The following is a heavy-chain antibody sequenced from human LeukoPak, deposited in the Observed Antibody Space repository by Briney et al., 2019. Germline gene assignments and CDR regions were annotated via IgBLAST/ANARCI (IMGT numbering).Heavy chain of an antibody. CDR1: GFTFSYYE. CDR2: ISSSGSTI. CDR3: AKSVIDVTTNWFDP. Sequence: GGSLRLSCAASGFTFSYYEMNWVRQAPGKGLEWVSYISSSGSTIYYADSVKGRFTISRDNAKNSLYLQMNSLRAEDTAVYYCAKSVIDVTTNWFDPWGQGTLVTVSS. V-gene: IGHV3-48*03. J-gene: IGHJ5*02. D-gene: IGHD4-17*01.